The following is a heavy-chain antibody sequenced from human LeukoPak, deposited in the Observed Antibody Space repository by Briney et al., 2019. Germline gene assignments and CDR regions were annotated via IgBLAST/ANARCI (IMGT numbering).Heavy chain of an antibody. CDR2: IYTSGST. J-gene: IGHJ6*02. D-gene: IGHD3-3*01. Sequence: PSETLSLTCTVSGGSISSYYWSWIRQPAGKGLEWIGRIYTSGSTNYNPSLKSRVTMSVDTSKNQFSLKLSSVTAADTAVYYCARGVRYYDFWSGSTLYYYGMDVWGQGTTVTVSS. V-gene: IGHV4-4*07. CDR1: GGSISSYY. CDR3: ARGVRYYDFWSGSTLYYYGMDV.